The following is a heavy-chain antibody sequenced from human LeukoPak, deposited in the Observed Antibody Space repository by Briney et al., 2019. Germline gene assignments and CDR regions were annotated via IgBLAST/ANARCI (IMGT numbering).Heavy chain of an antibody. CDR1: GDSVSNNNVA. J-gene: IGHJ4*02. CDR3: ARYPGIPAAATAFDF. Sequence: SQTLSLTCAISGDSVSNNNVAWNWIRQSPSRGLEWLGRTYYRSKWYQEYAISVKSRITINPDTSKNQPSLQLNSVTPEDTAVYYCARYPGIPAAATAFDFWGQGTLVTVSS. V-gene: IGHV6-1*01. CDR2: TYYRSKWYQ. D-gene: IGHD6-13*01.